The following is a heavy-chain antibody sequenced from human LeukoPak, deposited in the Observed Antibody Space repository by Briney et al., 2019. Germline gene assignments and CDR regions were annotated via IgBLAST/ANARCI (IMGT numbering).Heavy chain of an antibody. J-gene: IGHJ4*02. CDR2: ISSSSSTI. CDR1: GFTFSSYS. D-gene: IGHD1-7*01. Sequence: GGSLRLSCAASGFTFSSYSMNWVRQAPGKGLEWVSYISSSSSTIYYADSVKGRFTISRDNAKNSLYLQMNSLRAEDTAVYYCASERYNWNYAFDYWGQGILVTVSS. V-gene: IGHV3-48*01. CDR3: ASERYNWNYAFDY.